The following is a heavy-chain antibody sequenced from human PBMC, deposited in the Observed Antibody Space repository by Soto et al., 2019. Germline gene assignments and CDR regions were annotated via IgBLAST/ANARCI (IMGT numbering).Heavy chain of an antibody. D-gene: IGHD6-19*01. Sequence: QLQLQESGPGLVKPSETLSLTCTGSGGSVTTTSYHWGWIRQPPGQGLEWIGSFFYNGNTNYNPSLQSRFTISVDTSKDQFSLNLGSVTAADTAVYYCAINPGIAVFGTWKRRINDHWGQGILVTVSS. J-gene: IGHJ4*02. CDR2: FFYNGNT. CDR3: AINPGIAVFGTWKRRINDH. V-gene: IGHV4-39*01. CDR1: GGSVTTTSYH.